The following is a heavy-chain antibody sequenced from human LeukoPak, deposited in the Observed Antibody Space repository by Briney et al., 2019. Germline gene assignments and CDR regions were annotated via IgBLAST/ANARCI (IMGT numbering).Heavy chain of an antibody. J-gene: IGHJ3*02. CDR1: GFTFSNYG. CDR2: IGYDGSNK. V-gene: IGHV3-30*02. CDR3: AKDRRGYSYGYDAFDI. D-gene: IGHD5-18*01. Sequence: GGSLRLSCAASGFTFSNYGMHWVRQAPGKGLEWVAFIGYDGSNKYYADSVKGRFTISRDNSKNTLYLQMNSLRAEDTAVYYCAKDRRGYSYGYDAFDIWGQGTMVTVSS.